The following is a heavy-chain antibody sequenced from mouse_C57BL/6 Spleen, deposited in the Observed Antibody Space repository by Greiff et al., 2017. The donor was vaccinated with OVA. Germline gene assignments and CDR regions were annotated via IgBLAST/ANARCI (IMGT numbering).Heavy chain of an antibody. J-gene: IGHJ2*01. CDR3: TRKSNYKFGYFDY. D-gene: IGHD2-5*01. CDR1: GYTFTSYW. V-gene: IGHV1-5*01. Sequence: EVQLQQSGTVLARPGASVKMSCKTSGYTFTSYWMHWVKQRPGQGLEWIGAIYPGNSDTSYNQKFKGKAKLTAVTSASTAYIELSSLTNEDSAVYYCTRKSNYKFGYFDYWGQGTTLTVSS. CDR2: IYPGNSDT.